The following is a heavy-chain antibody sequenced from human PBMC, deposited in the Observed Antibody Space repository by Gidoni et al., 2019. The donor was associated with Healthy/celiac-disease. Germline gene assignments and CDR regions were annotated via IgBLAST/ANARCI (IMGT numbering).Heavy chain of an antibody. CDR3: ARSIAARPGPFGY. D-gene: IGHD6-6*01. CDR2: IIPIFGTA. J-gene: IGHJ4*02. CDR1: GGTFSSYD. Sequence: QLQLVQYVAEVKKPGSSVKVSCKASGGTFSSYDIIWVRQAPGQGLEWMVGIIPIFGTANYAQKFKGRVTITADESTVTAYMELSSLRSEDTAVYYCARSIAARPGPFGYWGQGTLVTVSS. V-gene: IGHV1-69*01.